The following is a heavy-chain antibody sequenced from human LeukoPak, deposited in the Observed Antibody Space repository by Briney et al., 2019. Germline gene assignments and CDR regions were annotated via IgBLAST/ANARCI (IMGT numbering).Heavy chain of an antibody. J-gene: IGHJ3*02. Sequence: GRSLRLSCAASGFTFDDYAMHWVRQAPGKGLEWVSGVSWNSGSIGYADSVKGRFTISRDNAKNSLYLQMNSLRAEDMALYYCAKDNRLGGDYYDSSVGAFDIWGQGTMVTVSS. V-gene: IGHV3-9*03. CDR3: AKDNRLGGDYYDSSVGAFDI. CDR2: VSWNSGSI. D-gene: IGHD3-22*01. CDR1: GFTFDDYA.